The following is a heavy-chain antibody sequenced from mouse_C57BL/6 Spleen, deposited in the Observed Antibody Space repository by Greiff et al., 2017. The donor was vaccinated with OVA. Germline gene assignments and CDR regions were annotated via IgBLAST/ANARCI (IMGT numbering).Heavy chain of an antibody. Sequence: VQLQQSGAELAKPGASVKLSCKASGYTFTSYWMHWVKQRPGQGLEWIGYINPSSGYTKYNQKFKDMATLTADKSSSTAYMQLSSLTYEDSAVYYCARFITDYWGQGTTLTVSS. CDR3: ARFITDY. V-gene: IGHV1-7*01. CDR1: GYTFTSYW. J-gene: IGHJ2*01. CDR2: INPSSGYT. D-gene: IGHD1-1*01.